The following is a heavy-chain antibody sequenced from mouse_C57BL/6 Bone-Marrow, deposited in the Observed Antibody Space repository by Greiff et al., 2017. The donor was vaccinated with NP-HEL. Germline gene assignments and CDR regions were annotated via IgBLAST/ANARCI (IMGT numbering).Heavy chain of an antibody. J-gene: IGHJ1*03. Sequence: VQLKESGPELVKPGASVKISCKAFGYSFTGYYMNWVKQSPEKSLEWIGEINPSTGGTTYNQKFKAKATLTVDKSSSTAYMQLKSLTSEDSAVYYCTKGTTVVPYWYFDVWGTGTTVTVSS. D-gene: IGHD1-1*01. V-gene: IGHV1-42*01. CDR1: GYSFTGYY. CDR3: TKGTTVVPYWYFDV. CDR2: INPSTGGT.